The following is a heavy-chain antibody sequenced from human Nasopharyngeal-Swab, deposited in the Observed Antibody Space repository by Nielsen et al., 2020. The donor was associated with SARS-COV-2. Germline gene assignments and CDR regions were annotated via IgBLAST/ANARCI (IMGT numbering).Heavy chain of an antibody. J-gene: IGHJ4*02. CDR1: GGSVSSGSYY. CDR3: ARGWFDY. Sequence: GSLRLSCTVSGGSVSSGSYYWSWIRQPPGKGLEWIGEINHSGSTNYNPSLKSRVTISVDTSKNQFSLKLSSVTAADTAVYYCARGWFDYWGQGTLVTVSS. CDR2: INHSGST. V-gene: IGHV4-39*07.